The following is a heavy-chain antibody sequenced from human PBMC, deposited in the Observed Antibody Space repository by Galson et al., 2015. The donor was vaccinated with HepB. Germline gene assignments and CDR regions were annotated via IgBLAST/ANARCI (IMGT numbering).Heavy chain of an antibody. CDR1: GFTFSSYW. Sequence: SLRLSCAASGFTFSSYWMSWVRQAPGKGLEWVANIKQDGSEKYYVDSVKGRFTISRDNAKNSLYLQMNSLRAEDTAVYYCARCFTPLDTYYDFWSGLNYAFDIWGQGTMVTVSS. CDR2: IKQDGSEK. V-gene: IGHV3-7*03. J-gene: IGHJ3*02. D-gene: IGHD3-3*01. CDR3: ARCFTPLDTYYDFWSGLNYAFDI.